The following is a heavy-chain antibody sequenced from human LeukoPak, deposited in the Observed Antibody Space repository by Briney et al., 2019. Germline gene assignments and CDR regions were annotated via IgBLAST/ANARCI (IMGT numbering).Heavy chain of an antibody. CDR1: GYTFTGYY. V-gene: IGHV1-2*06. D-gene: IGHD6-6*01. CDR3: ARVVAARNWYFDL. J-gene: IGHJ2*01. Sequence: ASVKVSRKASGYTFTGYYMHWVRQAPGQGLEWMGRINPNSGGTNYAQKFQGRVTMTRDTSISTAYMELSRLRSDDTAVYYCARVVAARNWYFDLWGRGTLVTVSS. CDR2: INPNSGGT.